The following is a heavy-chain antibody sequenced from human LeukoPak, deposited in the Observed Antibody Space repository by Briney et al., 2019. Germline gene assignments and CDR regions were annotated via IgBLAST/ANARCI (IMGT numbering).Heavy chain of an antibody. CDR1: GSTLSNYG. D-gene: IGHD3-22*01. CDR3: VRERRYDSSGYYFESDY. Sequence: ASVKVSCKASGSTLSNYGFSWVRQAPGQGLEWMGRIIPMFGSANYAQKFQGRVTITTDKSMATTNMELSSLRSEDTAVYYCVRERRYDSSGYYFESDYWGQGTLVTVSS. J-gene: IGHJ4*02. V-gene: IGHV1-69*05. CDR2: IIPMFGSA.